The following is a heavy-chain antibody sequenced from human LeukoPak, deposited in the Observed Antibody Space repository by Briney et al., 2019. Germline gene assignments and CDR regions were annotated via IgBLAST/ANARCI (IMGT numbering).Heavy chain of an antibody. D-gene: IGHD6-13*01. CDR2: INPNSGGT. Sequence: ASVKVSCKASGYTFTGYYMHWGRQAPGQGLEWMGWINPNSGGTNYAQKFQGRVTMTRDTSISTAYMELSRLRSDDTAVYYCARDTAAADPSDYWGQGTLVTVSS. CDR1: GYTFTGYY. J-gene: IGHJ4*02. V-gene: IGHV1-2*02. CDR3: ARDTAAADPSDY.